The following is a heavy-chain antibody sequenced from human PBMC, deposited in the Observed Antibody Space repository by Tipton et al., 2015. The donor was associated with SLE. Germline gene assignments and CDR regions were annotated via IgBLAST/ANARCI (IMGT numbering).Heavy chain of an antibody. V-gene: IGHV3-11*06. J-gene: IGHJ4*02. Sequence: SVKGRFTISRDNARSSLSLQMNSLRAEDTAVYYCARDLGRYFDYWGQGTLVTVSS. CDR3: ARDLGRYFDY. D-gene: IGHD7-27*01.